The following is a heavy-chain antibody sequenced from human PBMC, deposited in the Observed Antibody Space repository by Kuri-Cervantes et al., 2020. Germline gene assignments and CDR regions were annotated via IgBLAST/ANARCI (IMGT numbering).Heavy chain of an antibody. CDR1: GFTFSSYA. V-gene: IGHV3-33*08. J-gene: IGHJ5*02. CDR2: IWYDGSNK. D-gene: IGHD1-26*01. Sequence: GESLKISCAASGFTFSSYAMHWVRQAPGKGLEWVAVIWYDGSNKYYADSVKGRFTISRDNSKNTLYLQMNSLRAEDTAVYYCARDSSKWELVADWFDPWGQGTLVTVSS. CDR3: ARDSSKWELVADWFDP.